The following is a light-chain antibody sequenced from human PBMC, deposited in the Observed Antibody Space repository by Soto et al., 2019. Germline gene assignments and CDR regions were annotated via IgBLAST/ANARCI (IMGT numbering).Light chain of an antibody. J-gene: IGKJ1*01. CDR1: QSVSNNY. V-gene: IGKV3-20*01. CDR3: LQYGSSRT. CDR2: GAS. Sequence: EIVMKQSPGTLSLSPGERATLSCRASQSVSNNYLAWYQQKPGQAPRLLIYGASNRATGIADRFSGSGSGTDFTLTISRLEPEDFAMYYCLQYGSSRTFGQGTKVDI.